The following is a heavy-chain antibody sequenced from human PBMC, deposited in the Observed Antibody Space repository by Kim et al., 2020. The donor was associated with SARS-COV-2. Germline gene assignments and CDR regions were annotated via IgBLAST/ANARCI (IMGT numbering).Heavy chain of an antibody. CDR2: ISYDGSNK. J-gene: IGHJ6*02. D-gene: IGHD3-3*01. Sequence: GGSLRLSCAASGFTFSSYAMHWVRQAPGKGLEWVAVISYDGSNKYYADSVKGRFTISRDNSKNTLYLQMNSLRAEDTAVYYCARDKSPTEYYDFWSGYYPTLYGMDVWGQGTTVTVSS. CDR1: GFTFSSYA. CDR3: ARDKSPTEYYDFWSGYYPTLYGMDV. V-gene: IGHV3-30-3*01.